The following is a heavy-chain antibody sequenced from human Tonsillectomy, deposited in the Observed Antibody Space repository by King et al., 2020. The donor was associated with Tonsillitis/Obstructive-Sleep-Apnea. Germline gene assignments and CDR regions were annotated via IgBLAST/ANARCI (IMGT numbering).Heavy chain of an antibody. CDR3: ARALRGVTTKIYYYYYMDV. Sequence: QLVQSGAEVKKPGASVKVSCKASGYTFTSYGISWVRQAPGQGLEWMGWISAYNGNTNYAQKLQGRVTMTTDTSTSTAYMELRSLRSDDTAVYYCARALRGVTTKIYYYYYMDVWGKGTTVTVSS. V-gene: IGHV1-18*01. D-gene: IGHD4-11*01. CDR1: GYTFTSYG. J-gene: IGHJ6*03. CDR2: ISAYNGNT.